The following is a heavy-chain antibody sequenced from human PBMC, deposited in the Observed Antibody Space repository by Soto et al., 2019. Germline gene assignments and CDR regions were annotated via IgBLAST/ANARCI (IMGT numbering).Heavy chain of an antibody. V-gene: IGHV3-74*01. CDR3: AKDLTWNQADY. J-gene: IGHJ4*02. CDR2: ISNDGSIT. D-gene: IGHD1-1*01. Sequence: VGSLRLSCEASGFIFGNYWMHWVRQTPGTGLVWVSRISNDGSITNYADSVKGRFTISRDNAKNTLYLQMNSLRAEDTAVYYCAKDLTWNQADYWGQGALVTVSS. CDR1: GFIFGNYW.